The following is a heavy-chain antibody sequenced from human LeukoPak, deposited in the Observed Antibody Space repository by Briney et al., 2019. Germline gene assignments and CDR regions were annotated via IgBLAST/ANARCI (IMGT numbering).Heavy chain of an antibody. D-gene: IGHD6-13*01. CDR3: ARLARTAAGTDY. Sequence: PSETLSLTCTVSGGSISSSSYYWGWIRQPPGKGLEWIGSIYYSGSTYYNPSLKSRVTISVDTSKNQFSLKLSSVTAADTAVYYCARLARTAAGTDYWGQGTLVTDSS. CDR2: IYYSGST. J-gene: IGHJ4*02. CDR1: GGSISSSSYY. V-gene: IGHV4-39*01.